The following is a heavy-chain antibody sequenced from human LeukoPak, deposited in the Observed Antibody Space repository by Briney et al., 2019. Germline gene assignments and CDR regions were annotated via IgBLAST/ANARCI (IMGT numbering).Heavy chain of an antibody. J-gene: IGHJ5*02. D-gene: IGHD2-2*01. CDR1: GYTFTSYA. Sequence: ASVEVSCKASGYTFTSYAMHWVRQAPGQRLEWMGWINAGNGNTKYSQKFQGRVTITRDTSASTAYMELSSLRSEDTAVYYCARGRYCSSTSCYNWFDPWGQGTLVTVSS. CDR3: ARGRYCSSTSCYNWFDP. V-gene: IGHV1-3*01. CDR2: INAGNGNT.